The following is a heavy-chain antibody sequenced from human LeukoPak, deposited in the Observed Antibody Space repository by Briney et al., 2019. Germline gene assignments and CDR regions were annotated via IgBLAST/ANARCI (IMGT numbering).Heavy chain of an antibody. CDR2: IYYSGST. CDR1: GGSISSYC. D-gene: IGHD3-22*01. J-gene: IGHJ3*02. V-gene: IGHV4-59*08. Sequence: PSETLSLTCTVSGGSISSYCWSWIRQPPGKGLEWIGYIYYSGSTNYNPSLKSRVTISVDTSKNQFSLKLSSVTAADTAVYYCARHDTYYYDSSGYKPDAFDIWGQGTMVTVSS. CDR3: ARHDTYYYDSSGYKPDAFDI.